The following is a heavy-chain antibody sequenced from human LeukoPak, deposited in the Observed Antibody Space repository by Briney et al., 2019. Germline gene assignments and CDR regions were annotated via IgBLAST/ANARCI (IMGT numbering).Heavy chain of an antibody. J-gene: IGHJ3*02. CDR2: IYYSGST. V-gene: IGHV4-39*02. Sequence: SETLSLTCTVSGGSISSSSYYWGWIRQPPGKGLEWIGSIYYSGSTYYNPSLKSRVTISVDTSKNQFSLKLSSVTAADTAVYYCARDHSIVGPEDAFDIWGQGTMVTVSS. CDR1: GGSISSSSYY. D-gene: IGHD1-26*01. CDR3: ARDHSIVGPEDAFDI.